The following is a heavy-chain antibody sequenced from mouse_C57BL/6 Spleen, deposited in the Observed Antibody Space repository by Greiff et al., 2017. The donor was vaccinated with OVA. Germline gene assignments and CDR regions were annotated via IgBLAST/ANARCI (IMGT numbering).Heavy chain of an antibody. J-gene: IGHJ4*01. CDR2: IYPGNGDT. Sequence: SGAELVRPGASVKLSCKASGYTFTSYNMHWVKQTPKQGLEWIGAIYPGNGDTSYNQKFKGKATLTVDKSSSTAYMQLSSLTSEDSAVCFCSKDGLYAMDDWGQGTSVTVSS. V-gene: IGHV1-12*01. CDR3: SKDGLYAMDD. D-gene: IGHD2-3*01. CDR1: GYTFTSYN.